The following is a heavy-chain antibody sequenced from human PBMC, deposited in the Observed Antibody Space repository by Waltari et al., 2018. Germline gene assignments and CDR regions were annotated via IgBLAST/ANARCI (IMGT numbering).Heavy chain of an antibody. Sequence: QVQLVQSGAEVKKPGSSVKVSCKASGDTFSSYATSWVRQAPGQGLEWMGGIIPIFGTANYAQKFQGRVTITTDESTSTAYMELSSLRSEDTAVYYCARDTGDGGTTGYWGQGTLVTVSS. CDR1: GDTFSSYA. CDR3: ARDTGDGGTTGY. J-gene: IGHJ4*02. CDR2: IIPIFGTA. D-gene: IGHD7-27*01. V-gene: IGHV1-69*05.